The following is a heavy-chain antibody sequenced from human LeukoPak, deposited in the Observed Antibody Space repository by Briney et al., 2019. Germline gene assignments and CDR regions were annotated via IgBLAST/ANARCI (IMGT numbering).Heavy chain of an antibody. CDR1: GGSFSGYY. CDR3: ARVGVTTAIDY. D-gene: IGHD4-17*01. Sequence: PSETLSLTCAVYGGSFSGYYWSWIRQPPGKGLEWIGEINHSGSTNYNPSLKSRVTISVDTSKNQFSLKLSSVTAADTAVYYCARVGVTTAIDYWGQGTLVTVSS. CDR2: INHSGST. V-gene: IGHV4-34*01. J-gene: IGHJ4*02.